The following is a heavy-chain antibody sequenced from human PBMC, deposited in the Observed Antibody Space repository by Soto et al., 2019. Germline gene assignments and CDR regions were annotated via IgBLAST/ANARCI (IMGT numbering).Heavy chain of an antibody. J-gene: IGHJ6*03. CDR1: GDRVSSNSAA. D-gene: IGHD6-13*01. CDR2: TYYRSKWYN. Sequence: PSQTLSLTCAISGDRVSSNSAAWNWIRQSPSRGLEWLGRTYYRSKWYNDYAVSVKSRITINPDTSKNQFSLQLNSVTPEDTAVYYCARVTSSSWSRDYYYYYMDVWGKGTTVTVSS. CDR3: ARVTSSSWSRDYYYYYMDV. V-gene: IGHV6-1*01.